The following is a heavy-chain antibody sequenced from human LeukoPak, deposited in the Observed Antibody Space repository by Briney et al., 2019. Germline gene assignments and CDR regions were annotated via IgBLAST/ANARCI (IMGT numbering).Heavy chain of an antibody. J-gene: IGHJ4*02. V-gene: IGHV5-51*01. D-gene: IGHD2-15*01. CDR3: ARHRYCSGGSCYSDY. CDR1: GYSFTSYW. Sequence: GESLQISCQGSGYSFTSYWIGWVRQMPGKGLEWMGIIYPGDSDTRYSPSLQGQVTISADKSISTAYLQWSSLKASDTAMYYCARHRYCSGGSCYSDYWGQGTLVTVSS. CDR2: IYPGDSDT.